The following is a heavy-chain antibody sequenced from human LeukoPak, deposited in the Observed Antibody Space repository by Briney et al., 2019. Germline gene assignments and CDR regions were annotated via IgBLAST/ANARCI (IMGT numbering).Heavy chain of an antibody. CDR1: GFYA. CDR2: ISYDGSNK. J-gene: IGHJ4*02. CDR3: ASAFYGGNPDAGY. V-gene: IGHV3-30*14. D-gene: IGHD4-23*01. Sequence: GGSLRLSCAASGFYAMHWVRQAPGKGLEWVALISYDGSNKYYADSVKGRFTISRDNSKNTLYLQMNSLRAEDTAVYYCASAFYGGNPDAGYWGQGTLVTVSS.